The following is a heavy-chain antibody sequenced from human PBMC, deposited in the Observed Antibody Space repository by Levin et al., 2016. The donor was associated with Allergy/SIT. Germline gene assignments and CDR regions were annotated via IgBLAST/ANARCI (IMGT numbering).Heavy chain of an antibody. Sequence: WVRQAPGQGLEWMGWISTYNGKTNYAQNLQGRVTVTADTSTSTTYMELRSLRFDDTAVYYCARRGWDLPKLDYWGQGTLVTVSS. CDR2: ISTYNGKT. CDR3: ARRGWDLPKLDY. V-gene: IGHV1-18*01. J-gene: IGHJ4*02. D-gene: IGHD1-26*01.